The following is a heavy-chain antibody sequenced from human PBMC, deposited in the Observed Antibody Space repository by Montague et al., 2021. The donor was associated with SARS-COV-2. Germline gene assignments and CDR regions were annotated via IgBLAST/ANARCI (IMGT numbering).Heavy chain of an antibody. V-gene: IGHV4-34*01. CDR3: SRLNERGYHGYESDY. Sequence: SETLSLTCAVYGGSFNNYYWSWIRQAPGKGLEWIGEIDQGGATNYSPSLRSRLILSVDTSKNQFSLKLTSVTAADTAVYYCSRLNERGYHGYESDYWGQGTLVTVSS. D-gene: IGHD5-12*01. CDR2: IDQGGAT. CDR1: GGSFNNYY. J-gene: IGHJ4*02.